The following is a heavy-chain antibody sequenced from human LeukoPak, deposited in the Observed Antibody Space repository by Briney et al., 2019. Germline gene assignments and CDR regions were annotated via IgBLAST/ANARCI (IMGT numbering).Heavy chain of an antibody. CDR2: ISYDGSNK. J-gene: IGHJ4*02. D-gene: IGHD1-26*01. Sequence: PGRSLRLSCAASGFTFSSYGMHWVRQAPGKGLEWVAVISYDGSNKYYADSVKGRFTISRDNSKNTLYLQMNSLRAEDTAVYYCARSQWELTLSGFPTPPDYWGQGTLVTVSS. V-gene: IGHV3-30*03. CDR1: GFTFSSYG. CDR3: ARSQWELTLSGFPTPPDY.